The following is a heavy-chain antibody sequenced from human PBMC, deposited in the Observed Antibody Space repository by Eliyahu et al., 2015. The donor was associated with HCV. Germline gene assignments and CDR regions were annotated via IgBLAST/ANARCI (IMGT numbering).Heavy chain of an antibody. Sequence: ASGFTFSSYGIHWVRQAPGKGLEWVAVISYDGSNKYYADSVKGRFTISRDNSKNTLYLKMNSLRAEDTAVYYCAKRVGAYYDILTGYLDYWGQGTLVTVSS. CDR2: ISYDGSNK. V-gene: IGHV3-30*18. D-gene: IGHD3-9*01. J-gene: IGHJ4*02. CDR1: GFTFSSYG. CDR3: AKRVGAYYDILTGYLDY.